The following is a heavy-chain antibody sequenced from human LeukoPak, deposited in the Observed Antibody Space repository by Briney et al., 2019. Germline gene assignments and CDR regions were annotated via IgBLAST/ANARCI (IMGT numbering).Heavy chain of an antibody. CDR2: IYSGGST. Sequence: PGGSLRLSCAASGFTVSSNYMSWVRQAPGKGLEWVSVIYSGGSTYYADSVKGRFTISRDNSKNTLYLQMNTLRAEDTAVYYCTLLVGATYFDYWGQGTLVTVSS. V-gene: IGHV3-66*01. J-gene: IGHJ4*02. D-gene: IGHD1-26*01. CDR3: TLLVGATYFDY. CDR1: GFTVSSNY.